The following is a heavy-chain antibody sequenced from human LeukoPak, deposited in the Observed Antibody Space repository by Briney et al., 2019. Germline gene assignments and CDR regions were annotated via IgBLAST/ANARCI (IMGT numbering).Heavy chain of an antibody. J-gene: IGHJ6*02. CDR1: GFTFSSYS. CDR2: INWNGGRT. Sequence: GGSLRLSCAASGFTFSSYSMNWVRQAPGKGLEWVSGINWNGGRTGYADSVKGRFIISRDNAKNSLYLQMNSLRAEDTALYHCARAKIAATGGMDVWGQGTTVTVSS. D-gene: IGHD6-25*01. V-gene: IGHV3-20*01. CDR3: ARAKIAATGGMDV.